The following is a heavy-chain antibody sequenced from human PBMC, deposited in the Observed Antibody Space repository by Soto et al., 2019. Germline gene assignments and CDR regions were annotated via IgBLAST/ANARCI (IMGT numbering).Heavy chain of an antibody. J-gene: IGHJ3*02. CDR3: ARTGPADILALDI. Sequence: AQVLQFGGGLVQPGGSLSLSCATSAFTFSSYAMTWVRQTPGKGLEWVSTVSRSGGTTYYADSVKGRFTISRDNSKNTLSLQRDSLRVEDTAIYYCARTGPADILALDIWGQGAMVTVSS. CDR1: AFTFSSYA. CDR2: VSRSGGTT. V-gene: IGHV3-23*01. D-gene: IGHD2-2*01.